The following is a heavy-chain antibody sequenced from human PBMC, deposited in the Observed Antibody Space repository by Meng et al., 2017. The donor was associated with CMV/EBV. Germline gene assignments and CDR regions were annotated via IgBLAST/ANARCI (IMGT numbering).Heavy chain of an antibody. CDR2: INHSGST. CDR1: GGSFSGYY. V-gene: IGHV4-34*01. CDR3: ARGLWFGELSPFDY. Sequence: LQQWCAELLKPSETLSLTFAVYGGSFSGYYWSWIRQPPGKGLEWIGEINHSGSTNYNPSLKSRVTISVDTSKNQFSLKLSSVTAADTAVYYCARGLWFGELSPFDYWGQGTLVTVAS. D-gene: IGHD3-10*01. J-gene: IGHJ4*02.